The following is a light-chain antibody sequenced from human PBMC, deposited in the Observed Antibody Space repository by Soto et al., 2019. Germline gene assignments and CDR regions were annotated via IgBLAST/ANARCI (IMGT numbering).Light chain of an antibody. V-gene: IGKV1-39*01. Sequence: DIQMTQSPSSLSASVGDRVTITCRASQSIARYLNWYQQKPGKAPKLLIYAVSNLQSGVPLRFSGSGSGTDFTLTISSLQPEDFATYYCQQSYSTQTFGQGTKVDIK. CDR3: QQSYSTQT. J-gene: IGKJ1*01. CDR2: AVS. CDR1: QSIARY.